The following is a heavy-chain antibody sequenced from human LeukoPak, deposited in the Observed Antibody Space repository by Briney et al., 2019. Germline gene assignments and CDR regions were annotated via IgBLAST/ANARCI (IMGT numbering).Heavy chain of an antibody. CDR2: ISSSSSYI. CDR3: ARDWGSSRGHYYYMDV. D-gene: IGHD3-16*01. V-gene: IGHV3-21*01. CDR1: GFTFSSYS. J-gene: IGHJ6*03. Sequence: GGSLRLSCAASGFTFSSYSMNWVRQAPGKGLEWVSSISSSSSYIYYADSVKGRFTISRDNAKNSLYLQMNSLRAEDTAVYYCARDWGSSRGHYYYMDVWGKGTTVTVSS.